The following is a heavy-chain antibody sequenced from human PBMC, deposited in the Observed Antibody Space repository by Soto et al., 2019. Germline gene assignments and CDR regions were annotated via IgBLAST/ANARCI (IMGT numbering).Heavy chain of an antibody. Sequence: EVQLLESGGGLVQPGGSLRLSCEASGFTFSSYAMSWVRQAPGKGLEWVSAMSGSGGSTYFADSVKGRFTISRDNSKHTLFLQMHSLRAEDTAVYYCAKDRTYYGSGSYISLDYWGQGTLVTVS. V-gene: IGHV3-23*01. CDR3: AKDRTYYGSGSYISLDY. J-gene: IGHJ4*02. CDR1: GFTFSSYA. CDR2: MSGSGGST. D-gene: IGHD3-10*01.